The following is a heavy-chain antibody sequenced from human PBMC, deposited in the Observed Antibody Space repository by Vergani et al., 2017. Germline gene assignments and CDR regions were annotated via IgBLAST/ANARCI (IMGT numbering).Heavy chain of an antibody. CDR1: GGSISSSSYY. Sequence: QLQLQESGPGLVKPSETLSLTCTVSGGSISSSSYYWGWIRQPPGKGLEWIGSIYYSGGTYYNPSLKSRVTISVDTSKNQFSLKLVSVTAAETAVYYCAGEEITIVGVVNPYWFDPWGQGTLVTVSS. CDR3: AGEEITIVGVVNPYWFDP. CDR2: IYYSGGT. D-gene: IGHD3-3*01. J-gene: IGHJ5*02. V-gene: IGHV4-39*07.